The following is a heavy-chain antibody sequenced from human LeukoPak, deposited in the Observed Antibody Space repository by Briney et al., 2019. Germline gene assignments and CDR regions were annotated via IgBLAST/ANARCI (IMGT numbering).Heavy chain of an antibody. CDR2: INHSGST. J-gene: IGHJ6*02. D-gene: IGHD5-12*01. CDR3: ARGGRDGYNFVRPHYYYGMDV. V-gene: IGHV4-34*01. CDR1: GGSFSGYY. Sequence: SETLSLTCAVYGGSFSGYYWSWIRQPPGKGLEWIGEINHSGSTNYNPSLKSRVTISVDTSKNQFSLKLSSVTAADTAVYYCARGGRDGYNFVRPHYYYGMDVWGQGTTVTVSS.